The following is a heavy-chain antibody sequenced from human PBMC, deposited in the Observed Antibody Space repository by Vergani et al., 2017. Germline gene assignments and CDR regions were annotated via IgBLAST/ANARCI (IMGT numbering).Heavy chain of an antibody. CDR2: IIPIFGTA. Sequence: QVQLVQSGAEVKKPGSSVKVSCKASGGTFSSYAISWVRQAPGQGLEWMGRIIPIFGTANYAQKFQGRVTITADESTSTAYMELSSLRSENTAVYYCARGYPYCSSTSCYRFDYWGQGTLVTVSS. CDR1: GGTFSSYA. V-gene: IGHV1-69*18. D-gene: IGHD2-2*02. CDR3: ARGYPYCSSTSCYRFDY. J-gene: IGHJ4*02.